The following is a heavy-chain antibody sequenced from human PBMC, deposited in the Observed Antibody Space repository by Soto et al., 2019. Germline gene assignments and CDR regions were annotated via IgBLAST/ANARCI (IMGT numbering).Heavy chain of an antibody. CDR2: ISGSGGST. V-gene: IGHV3-23*01. CDR3: AKGSHSSSWYYFDY. Sequence: GGSLRLSCAASGFTFSSYAMSWIRQAPGKGLEWVSAISGSGGSTYYADSVKGRFTISRDNSKNTLHLQMNSLRAEDTAVYYCAKGSHSSSWYYFDYWGQGTLVTVSS. D-gene: IGHD6-13*01. J-gene: IGHJ4*02. CDR1: GFTFSSYA.